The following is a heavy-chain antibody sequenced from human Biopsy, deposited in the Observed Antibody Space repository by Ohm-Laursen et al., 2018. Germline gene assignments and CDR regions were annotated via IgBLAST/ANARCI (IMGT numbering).Heavy chain of an antibody. CDR1: GFTFRSHA. J-gene: IGHJ5*02. CDR3: ARDLYDFCGGCPFDP. V-gene: IGHV3-23*01. D-gene: IGHD3-3*01. CDR2: INGSGGST. Sequence: SLRLSCAASGFTFRSHAMSWVRQAPGKGLECVSVINGSGGSTYYADPVKGRFTISRDNSKNTLYLQMNSLRAGDTAMYYCARDLYDFCGGCPFDPWGQGTLVTVS.